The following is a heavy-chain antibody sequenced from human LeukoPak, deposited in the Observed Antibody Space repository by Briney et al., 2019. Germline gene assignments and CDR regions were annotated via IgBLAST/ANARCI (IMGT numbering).Heavy chain of an antibody. J-gene: IGHJ4*02. V-gene: IGHV4-34*01. CDR1: GGSFSRYY. CDR3: ARQKWLRSDFDY. CDR2: IDHRGDT. D-gene: IGHD5-12*01. Sequence: PSETLSLTCAVYGGSFSRYYWSWIRQSPGKGLEWIAEIDHRGDTNYNPSVKSRVTISVDTSKNQFSLKLSSVTAADTAVYYCARQKWLRSDFDYWGQGTLVTVSS.